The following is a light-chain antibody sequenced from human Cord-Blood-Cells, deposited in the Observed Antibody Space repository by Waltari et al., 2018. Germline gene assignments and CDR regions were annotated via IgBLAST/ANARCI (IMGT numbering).Light chain of an antibody. CDR2: KAS. Sequence: RVTITCRASQSISSWLAWYQQKPGKAPKLLIYKASSLESGVPSRFSGSGSGTEFTLTISSLQPDDFATYYCQQYNSYSPYSFGQGTKLEIK. CDR1: QSISSW. CDR3: QQYNSYSPYS. J-gene: IGKJ2*03. V-gene: IGKV1-5*03.